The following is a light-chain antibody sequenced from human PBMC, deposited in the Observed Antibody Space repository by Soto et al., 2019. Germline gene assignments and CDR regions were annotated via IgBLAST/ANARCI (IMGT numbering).Light chain of an antibody. CDR1: QSISNSY. CDR3: QQYGTSRFT. Sequence: EIVLTQSPGTLSLCPGERATLSCRASQSISNSYVAWYQKKPGQAPRLLVYGASARATGIPDRFSGSGSGTDFTLTISRLEPEDFAVYYCQQYGTSRFTFGPGTKVDIK. J-gene: IGKJ3*01. V-gene: IGKV3-20*01. CDR2: GAS.